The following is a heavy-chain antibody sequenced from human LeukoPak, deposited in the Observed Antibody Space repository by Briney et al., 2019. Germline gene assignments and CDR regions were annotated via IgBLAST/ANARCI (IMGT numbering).Heavy chain of an antibody. J-gene: IGHJ3*02. CDR2: IFYSGST. V-gene: IGHV4-38-2*01. Sequence: PSETLSLTCAVSGYSISSGYYWGWIRQPPGKGLEWIGNIFYSGSTYYSPSLRSRVTISLDTSRNQFSLKLNSVTAADTAVYYCAKSNGYGLVDIWGQGTMVTVSS. CDR1: GYSISSGYY. CDR3: AKSNGYGLVDI. D-gene: IGHD3-10*01.